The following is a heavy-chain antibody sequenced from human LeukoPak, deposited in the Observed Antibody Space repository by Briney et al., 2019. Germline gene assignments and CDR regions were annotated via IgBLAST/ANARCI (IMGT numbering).Heavy chain of an antibody. D-gene: IGHD5-24*01. CDR1: GGSFSGYY. CDR3: ARGGYNIWEYYFDY. Sequence: SETLSLTCAVYGGSFSGYYWSWIRQPPGKGLEWIGEINHSGSTNYNPSLKSRVTISVDTSKNQFSLNLSSVTAADTAVYYCARGGYNIWEYYFDYWGQGILVTVSS. V-gene: IGHV4-34*01. J-gene: IGHJ4*02. CDR2: INHSGST.